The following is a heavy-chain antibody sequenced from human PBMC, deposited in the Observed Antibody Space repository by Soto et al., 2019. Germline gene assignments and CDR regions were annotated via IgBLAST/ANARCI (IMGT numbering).Heavy chain of an antibody. Sequence: GGSLRLSCAASGFTFSSYGMHWVRQAPGKGLEWVAVIWYDGSNKYYADYVKGRFTISRDNSKNTLYLQMNSLRAEDTAVYYCAREGNIVVVPARGWFAPTGQETLVTVSS. CDR3: AREGNIVVVPARGWFAP. V-gene: IGHV3-33*01. J-gene: IGHJ5*02. CDR2: IWYDGSNK. D-gene: IGHD2-2*01. CDR1: GFTFSSYG.